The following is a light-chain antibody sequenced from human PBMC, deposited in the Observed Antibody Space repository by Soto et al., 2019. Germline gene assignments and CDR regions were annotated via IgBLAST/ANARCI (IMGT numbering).Light chain of an antibody. Sequence: EIVVTQSPGTLSLSPGERGTLSCRASQSVTHSFLAWYQQKPGQAPRLLIYDASSRATGIPDRFSGSGSGTDFTLTISRLEPEDFAVYYCLQYGSLPNTFGPGTRVDLK. CDR2: DAS. CDR1: QSVTHSF. J-gene: IGKJ3*01. CDR3: LQYGSLPNT. V-gene: IGKV3-20*01.